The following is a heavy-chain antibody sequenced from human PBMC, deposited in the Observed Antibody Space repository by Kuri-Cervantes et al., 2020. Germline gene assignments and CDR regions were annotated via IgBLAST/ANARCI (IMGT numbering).Heavy chain of an antibody. CDR2: INPNSGGT. CDR1: GYTSTGYY. Sequence: SVKVSCKASGYTSTGYYMHWVRQAPGQGLEWMGWINPNSGGTNYAQKFQGRVTMTRDTSISTAYMELSRLRSDDTAVYYCARDLTMVRGAFLTWGQGTLVTVS. J-gene: IGHJ5*02. V-gene: IGHV1-2*02. D-gene: IGHD3-10*01. CDR3: ARDLTMVRGAFLT.